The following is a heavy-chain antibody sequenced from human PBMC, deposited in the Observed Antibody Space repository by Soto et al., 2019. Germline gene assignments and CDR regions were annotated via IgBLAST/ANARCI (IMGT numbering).Heavy chain of an antibody. CDR1: GYTFTSNG. CDR3: AKGASDTFDI. D-gene: IGHD1-26*01. Sequence: ASVKVSSKASGYTFTSNGISWLRPARRQGVEGMGWISADYGNTNYAQKLQGRVTMTTDTSTSTVYMELRSLRSDDTAVYYCAKGASDTFDIWGQGTMVTVAS. CDR2: ISADYGNT. V-gene: IGHV1-18*01. J-gene: IGHJ3*02.